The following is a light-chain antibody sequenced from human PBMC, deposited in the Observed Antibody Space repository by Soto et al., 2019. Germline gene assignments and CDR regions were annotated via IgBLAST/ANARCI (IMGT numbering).Light chain of an antibody. J-gene: IGKJ1*01. Sequence: IQMTQSPFAFSASEEDRVTLTCRASQNINNWLAWYQQKPGEAPKLLIYDASSLESGVPSRFSGSGSGTEFTLTISSLQPDDFATYYCHPYNHWTFGQGTKVDIK. CDR2: DAS. CDR1: QNINNW. CDR3: HPYNHWT. V-gene: IGKV1-5*01.